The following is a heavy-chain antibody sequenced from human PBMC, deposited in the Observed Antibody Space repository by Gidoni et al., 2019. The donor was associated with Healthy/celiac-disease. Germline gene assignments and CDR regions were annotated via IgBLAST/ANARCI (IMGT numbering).Heavy chain of an antibody. V-gene: IGHV3-23*01. J-gene: IGHJ6*02. Sequence: EVQLLASGGGLVQPGGSLRLSCAASGFTFSSYAMSWVRQAPGKGLEWVSAISGSGGSTYYADSVKGRFTISRDNSKNTLYLQMNSLRAEDTAVYYCAKADIAAAGTYYGMDVWGQGTTVTVSS. CDR1: GFTFSSYA. CDR3: AKADIAAAGTYYGMDV. CDR2: ISGSGGST. D-gene: IGHD6-13*01.